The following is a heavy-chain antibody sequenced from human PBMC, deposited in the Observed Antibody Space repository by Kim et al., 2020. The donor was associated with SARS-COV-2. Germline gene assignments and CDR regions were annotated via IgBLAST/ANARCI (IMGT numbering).Heavy chain of an antibody. CDR3: ARLPAIAATGMGNWLDP. CDR2: ISGTADTT. J-gene: IGHJ5*02. CDR1: GFTFSNYA. D-gene: IGHD6-13*01. Sequence: EGSLRLSCVASGFTFSNYAMSWVRQASGKGLEWVSVISGTADTTYYADSVKGRFTISRDNSKNTLSLQMNSLRAEDAALYYCARLPAIAATGMGNWLDPWGEGALVTVSS. V-gene: IGHV3-23*01.